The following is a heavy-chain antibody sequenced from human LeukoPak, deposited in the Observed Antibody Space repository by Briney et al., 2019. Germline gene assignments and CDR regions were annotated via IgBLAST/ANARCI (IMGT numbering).Heavy chain of an antibody. CDR3: AKVGKYYYDSKSGYFDY. D-gene: IGHD3-22*01. Sequence: SCKASGYTLTGYYMHWVRQAPGKGLEWVAVISYDGSNKYYADSVKGRFTISRDNSKNTLYLQMNSLRAEDTAVYYCAKVGKYYYDSKSGYFDYWGQGTLVTVSS. V-gene: IGHV3-30*18. J-gene: IGHJ4*02. CDR1: GYTLTGYY. CDR2: ISYDGSNK.